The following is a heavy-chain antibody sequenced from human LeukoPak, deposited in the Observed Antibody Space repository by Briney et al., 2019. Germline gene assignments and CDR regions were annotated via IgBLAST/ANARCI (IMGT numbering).Heavy chain of an antibody. V-gene: IGHV3-23*01. Sequence: PGGSLRLSCVASGFTFTDHPMNWVRQAPGKGLEWVSVIGGSGGGTFYADSVKGRFTISRDNSKNTLYLQMNSLRAEDTAVYYCAKKTATQNFDYWGPGTLVTVSS. CDR3: AKKTATQNFDY. J-gene: IGHJ4*02. CDR1: GFTFTDHP. D-gene: IGHD2-21*02. CDR2: IGGSGGGT.